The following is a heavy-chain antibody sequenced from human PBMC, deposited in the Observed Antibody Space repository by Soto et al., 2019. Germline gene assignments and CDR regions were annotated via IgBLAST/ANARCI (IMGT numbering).Heavy chain of an antibody. CDR1: GGSISSSNW. J-gene: IGHJ6*02. CDR2: IYHSGST. CDR3: AREGWRQLWLGGRYYGMDV. Sequence: QVQLQESGPGLVKPSGTLSLTCAVSGGSISSSNWWSWVRQPPGKGLEWIGEIYHSGSTNYNPSRKRRGTISVDKAKIQWSLKVSSVTAAGTAVYYCAREGWRQLWLGGRYYGMDVWGQGTTVTVSS. D-gene: IGHD5-18*01. V-gene: IGHV4-4*02.